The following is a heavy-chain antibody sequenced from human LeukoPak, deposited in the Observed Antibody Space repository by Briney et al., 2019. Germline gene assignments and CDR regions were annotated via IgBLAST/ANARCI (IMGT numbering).Heavy chain of an antibody. Sequence: GGSLRLSCAASGFTFSSYGMHWVRQAPGKGLEWVTFIRSDGSNKYYADSVKGRFTISRDNAKNSLYLQMNSLRAEDTAVYYCAELGITMIGGVWGKGTTVTISS. CDR3: AELGITMIGGV. V-gene: IGHV3-30*02. CDR2: IRSDGSNK. D-gene: IGHD3-10*02. J-gene: IGHJ6*04. CDR1: GFTFSSYG.